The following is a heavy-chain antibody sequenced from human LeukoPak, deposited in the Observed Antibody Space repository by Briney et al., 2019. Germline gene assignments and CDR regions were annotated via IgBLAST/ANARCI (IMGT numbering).Heavy chain of an antibody. CDR2: INPTGTSS. Sequence: GASVKVSCKASGYTFTGYYMHWVRQAPGQGLEWVGLINPTGTSSWSAQKFQGRVTLTRDMSTSTDYMELSSLRSEDTAVYYCARDNPLQDMAWWFDPWGQGTLVIVSS. CDR1: GYTFTGYY. CDR3: ARDNPLQDMAWWFDP. J-gene: IGHJ5*02. D-gene: IGHD5-24*01. V-gene: IGHV1-46*01.